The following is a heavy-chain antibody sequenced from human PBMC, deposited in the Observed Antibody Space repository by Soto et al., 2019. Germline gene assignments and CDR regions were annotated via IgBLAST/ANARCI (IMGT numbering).Heavy chain of an antibody. CDR3: TRDSNTADVGPRPMGYFDL. V-gene: IGHV3-23*01. D-gene: IGHD2-15*01. J-gene: IGHJ2*01. CDR2: ISATGGST. CDR1: GFSFSTYA. Sequence: EVQLLESGGGLVQRGGSLRLSCAASGFSFSTYAMAWVRQAPGKGLDWVSLISATGGSTYYADSVKGRFTISRDNSKNILHLQLNSLRAEDTALYYCTRDSNTADVGPRPMGYFDLWGRGTLVTVSA.